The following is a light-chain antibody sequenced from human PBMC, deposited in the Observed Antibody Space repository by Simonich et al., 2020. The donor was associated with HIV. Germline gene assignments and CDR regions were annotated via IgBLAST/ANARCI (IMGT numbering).Light chain of an antibody. CDR1: SSDVGSYNL. CDR3: SSYTSSDTWV. V-gene: IGLV2-14*02. J-gene: IGLJ3*02. CDR2: EGI. Sequence: QSALTQPASVSGSPGQSITISCTGNSSDVGSYNLVSWYQHYPGKAPKLMISEGIKRPSGVSNRFSGAKAGSTASLTISGLQAEDEADYYCSSYTSSDTWVFGGGTNLAVL.